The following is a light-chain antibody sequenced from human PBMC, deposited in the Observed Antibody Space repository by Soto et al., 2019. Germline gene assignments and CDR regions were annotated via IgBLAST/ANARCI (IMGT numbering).Light chain of an antibody. J-gene: IGLJ2*01. Sequence: QSVLTQPASVSGSPGQSITISCTGTSSDVGSYNLVSWYQQHPGKAPKLMIYEGSKRPSGVSNRFSGSKSGNTASLTISGLQAEAEADYYCCSYAGSSTDVVFGGGTKVTVL. CDR1: SSDVGSYNL. V-gene: IGLV2-23*01. CDR3: CSYAGSSTDVV. CDR2: EGS.